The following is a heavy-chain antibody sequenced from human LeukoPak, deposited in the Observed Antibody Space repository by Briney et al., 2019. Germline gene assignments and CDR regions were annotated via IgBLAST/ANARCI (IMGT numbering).Heavy chain of an antibody. CDR3: ASEANGSGSYEF. CDR2: IYHSGST. CDR1: AGSISSYY. V-gene: IGHV4-59*04. D-gene: IGHD3-10*01. Sequence: SETLSLTCTVSAGSISSYYWTWIRQPPGKGLEWIGYIYHSGSTYYNPSLKSRVTISVDRSKNQFSLKLSSVTAADTAVYYCASEANGSGSYEFWGQGTLVTVSS. J-gene: IGHJ4*02.